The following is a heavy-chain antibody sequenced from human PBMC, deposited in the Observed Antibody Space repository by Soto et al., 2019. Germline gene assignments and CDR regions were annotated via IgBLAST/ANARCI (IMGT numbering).Heavy chain of an antibody. J-gene: IGHJ4*02. CDR2: INHSGST. CDR3: GRGRDCTNGVCYGNTDY. V-gene: IGHV4-34*01. Sequence: SETLSLPCAVYGGSFSGYYWNWIRQPPGKGLEWIGEINHSGSTNYNPSLKSRVTISVDTSRNQFSLKVRSVTAADTAVYYCGRGRDCTNGVCYGNTDYWGQGTLVPVSS. D-gene: IGHD2-8*01. CDR1: GGSFSGYY.